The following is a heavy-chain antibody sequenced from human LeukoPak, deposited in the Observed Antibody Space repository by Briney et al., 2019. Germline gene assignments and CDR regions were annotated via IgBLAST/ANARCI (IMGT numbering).Heavy chain of an antibody. Sequence: GGSLRLSCAASGFTLSSFWMSWVRQAPGKGLEWVANIKQDGSEKYYVDSVKGRFTISRDNAKNSLYLQMNSLRAEDTAVYYCARAHYFEYSSSNFDFWGQGTLVTVSS. D-gene: IGHD6-6*01. CDR1: GFTLSSFW. V-gene: IGHV3-7*05. J-gene: IGHJ4*02. CDR3: ARAHYFEYSSSNFDF. CDR2: IKQDGSEK.